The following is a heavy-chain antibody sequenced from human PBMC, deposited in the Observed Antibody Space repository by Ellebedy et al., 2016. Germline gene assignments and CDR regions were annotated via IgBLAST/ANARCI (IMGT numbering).Heavy chain of an antibody. CDR2: INESRST. CDR3: ARGEDRAKIGY. Sequence: SETLSLXXTVYGGSFSGHYLSWIRQSPGKGLQWIGEINESRSTNYNPSLKSRVSISLDTSKNQFSLKLTSVTAADTAVYYCARGEDRAKIGYWGQGILVTVSS. D-gene: IGHD1-14*01. CDR1: GGSFSGHY. V-gene: IGHV4-34*01. J-gene: IGHJ4*02.